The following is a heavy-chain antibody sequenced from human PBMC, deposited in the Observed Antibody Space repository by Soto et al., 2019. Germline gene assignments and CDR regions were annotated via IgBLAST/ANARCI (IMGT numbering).Heavy chain of an antibody. CDR3: ARDWNGYQDFDF. V-gene: IGHV3-53*01. Sequence: DVQLVKSGGGLIQPGGSLRLSCAASGITATNGHMSWVRQAPGKGLEWVSVIYSDDNTYYADSVKGRFTISRDTSKNTVYLQMNSLRAEDTAVYYCARDWNGYQDFDFWEQGSLVTVSS. D-gene: IGHD1-1*01. CDR1: GITATNGH. J-gene: IGHJ4*02. CDR2: IYSDDNT.